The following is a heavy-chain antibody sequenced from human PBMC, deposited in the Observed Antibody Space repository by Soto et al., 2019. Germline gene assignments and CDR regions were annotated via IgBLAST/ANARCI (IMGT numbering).Heavy chain of an antibody. CDR3: ARNTLPTAAEFDY. V-gene: IGHV4-59*08. J-gene: IGHJ4*02. CDR2: IYYRGST. CDR1: GGSISSYY. D-gene: IGHD6-13*01. Sequence: SETLSLTCTVSGGSISSYYWSWIRQPPGKGLEWIGYIYYRGSTNYNPSLKSRVTISVDTSKNQFSLKLSSVTAADTAVYYCARNTLPTAAEFDYWGQGTLVTVSS.